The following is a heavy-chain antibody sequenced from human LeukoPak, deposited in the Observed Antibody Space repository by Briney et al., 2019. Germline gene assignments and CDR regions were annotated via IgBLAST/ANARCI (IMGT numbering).Heavy chain of an antibody. CDR3: AREGSSWYLDY. V-gene: IGHV3-53*05. CDR2: IYSGGST. D-gene: IGHD6-13*01. J-gene: IGHJ4*02. CDR1: RFTVSINY. Sequence: GGSLRLSCAASRFTVSINYMTWVRQAPGKGLEWVSVIYSGGSTYYADSVKGRFTISRDNSKNTLYLQMNSLRAEDTAVYYCAREGSSWYLDYWGQGTLVTVSS.